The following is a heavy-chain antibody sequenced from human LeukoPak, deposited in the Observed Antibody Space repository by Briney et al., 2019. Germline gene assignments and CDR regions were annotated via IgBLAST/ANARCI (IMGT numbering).Heavy chain of an antibody. Sequence: ASVKVSCKASGYTFTSYDINWVRQATGQGLEWMGWMNPNSGNTGYAQKFQGRVTMTRNTSISTAYMELSSLRSEDTAVYYCARSYYYDSSGYAHFDYWGQGTLVTVSS. D-gene: IGHD3-22*01. CDR1: GYTFTSYD. CDR2: MNPNSGNT. CDR3: ARSYYYDSSGYAHFDY. J-gene: IGHJ4*02. V-gene: IGHV1-8*01.